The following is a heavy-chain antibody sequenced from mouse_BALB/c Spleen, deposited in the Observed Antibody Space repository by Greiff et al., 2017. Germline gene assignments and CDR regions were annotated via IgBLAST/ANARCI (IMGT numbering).Heavy chain of an antibody. CDR3: ARQGAYYGNYYAMDY. V-gene: IGHV5-12-1*01. Sequence: EVKLMESGGCLVKPGGSLKLSCAASGFAFSSYDMSWVRQTPEKRLEWVAYISSGGGSTYYPDTVKGRFTISSDNAKNTLYLQMSSLKSEDTAMYYCARQGAYYGNYYAMDYWGQGTSVTVSS. CDR1: GFAFSSYD. J-gene: IGHJ4*01. D-gene: IGHD2-10*01. CDR2: ISSGGGST.